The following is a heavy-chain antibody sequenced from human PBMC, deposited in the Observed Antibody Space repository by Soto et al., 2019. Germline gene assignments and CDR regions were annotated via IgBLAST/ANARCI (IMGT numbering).Heavy chain of an antibody. CDR2: IHNSGTT. CDR1: GVSINGYY. D-gene: IGHD6-19*01. CDR3: ARTSDSSGLDY. V-gene: IGHV4-59*01. Sequence: SETLCLTCPVSGVSINGYYWTWLRPPPGEGPEWIGYIHNSGTTNYNASLKSRVTISADTSKNQFSLKVTSVTAADTAVYYCARTSDSSGLDYWGQGILVTVSS. J-gene: IGHJ4*02.